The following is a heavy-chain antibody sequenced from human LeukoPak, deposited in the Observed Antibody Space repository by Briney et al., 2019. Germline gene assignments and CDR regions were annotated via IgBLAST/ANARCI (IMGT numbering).Heavy chain of an antibody. CDR3: ARVGNPLVTVFAWFDP. V-gene: IGHV4-39*07. Sequence: SETLSLTCTVSGGSIGSGTYYWGWIRQSPGKGLEWIGSIYYSGSTDYNPSLKSRVTISVDTSKNQFSLKLSSVTAADTAVYYCARVGNPLVTVFAWFDPWGQGTLVTVSS. CDR2: IYYSGST. CDR1: GGSIGSGTYY. J-gene: IGHJ5*02. D-gene: IGHD3-3*01.